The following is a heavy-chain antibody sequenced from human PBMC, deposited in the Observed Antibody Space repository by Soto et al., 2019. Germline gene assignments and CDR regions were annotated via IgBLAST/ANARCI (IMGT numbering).Heavy chain of an antibody. Sequence: PSETLSLTCTVSGGSISSGGYYWSWIRQHPGKGLEWIGYIYYSGSTYYNPSLKSRVTISVDTSKNQFSLKLSSVTAADTAVYYCARGALWSGETYGMDVWGQGTTVTVSS. CDR1: GGSISSGGYY. CDR2: IYYSGST. D-gene: IGHD3-10*01. V-gene: IGHV4-31*03. J-gene: IGHJ6*02. CDR3: ARGALWSGETYGMDV.